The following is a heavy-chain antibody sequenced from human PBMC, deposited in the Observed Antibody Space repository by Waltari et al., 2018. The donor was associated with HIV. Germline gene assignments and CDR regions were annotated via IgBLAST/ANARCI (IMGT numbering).Heavy chain of an antibody. CDR1: GYTFTSYS. V-gene: IGHV1-3*01. CDR3: AREKNIPEKYHGMDV. CDR2: INAGNGNT. J-gene: IGHJ6*02. Sequence: KPGASVKVSCKASGYTFTSYSMHWVRQAPGRRFEWMGWINAGNGNTKYSQKMQGRVTITRDTSASTAYMELTSLRSEDMAVYYCAREKNIPEKYHGMDVWGQGTTVTVSS.